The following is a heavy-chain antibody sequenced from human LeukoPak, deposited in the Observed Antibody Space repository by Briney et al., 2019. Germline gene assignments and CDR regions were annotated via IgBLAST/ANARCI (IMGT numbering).Heavy chain of an antibody. V-gene: IGHV1-2*02. CDR3: ARDLGYCSSASCRNWFDP. CDR2: INPNSGGT. Sequence: ASVKVSCKASGYTFTGYYMHWVRQAPGQGLEWMGWINPNSGGTNYAQKFQGRVTMTRDTSISTAYMELSRLRSDDTAVYYCARDLGYCSSASCRNWFDPWGQGTLVTVSS. CDR1: GYTFTGYY. D-gene: IGHD2-2*03. J-gene: IGHJ5*02.